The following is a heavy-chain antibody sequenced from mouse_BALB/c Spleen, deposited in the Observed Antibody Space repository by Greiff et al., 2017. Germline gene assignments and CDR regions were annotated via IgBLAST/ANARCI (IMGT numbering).Heavy chain of an antibody. Sequence: EVKLMESGGGLVKPGGSLKLSCAASGFTFSSYTLSWVRQTPEKRLEWVATISSGGSYTYYPDSVKGRFTISRDNAKNTLYLQMSSLKSEDTAMYYCTREDYRYLDYWGQGTTLTVSS. V-gene: IGHV5-6-4*01. J-gene: IGHJ2*01. D-gene: IGHD2-14*01. CDR1: GFTFSSYT. CDR2: ISSGGSYT. CDR3: TREDYRYLDY.